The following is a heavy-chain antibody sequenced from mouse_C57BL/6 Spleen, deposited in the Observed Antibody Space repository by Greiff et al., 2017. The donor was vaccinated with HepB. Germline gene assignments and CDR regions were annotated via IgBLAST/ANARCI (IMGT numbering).Heavy chain of an antibody. CDR2: IYPGNSDT. J-gene: IGHJ3*01. CDR1: GYTFTSYW. Sequence: EVQLQQSGTVLARPGASVKLSCKTSGYTFTSYWMHWVKQRPGPGLEWVGAIYPGNSDTSYNQKFKGKAKLTAVTSASTAYMKLSSLTNEDSAVYYCTRGGTYYSTYWFAYWGQGTLVTVSA. CDR3: TRGGTYYSTYWFAY. V-gene: IGHV1-5*01. D-gene: IGHD2-5*01.